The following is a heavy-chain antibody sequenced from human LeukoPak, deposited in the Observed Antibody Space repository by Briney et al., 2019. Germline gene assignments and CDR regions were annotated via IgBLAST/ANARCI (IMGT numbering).Heavy chain of an antibody. CDR2: IIPICGTA. V-gene: IGHV1-69*05. J-gene: IGHJ3*02. Sequence: SSVKVSCKASGGTFSSYAISWVRQAPGQGLEWMGGIIPICGTANYAQKFQGRVAITTDESTSTAYMELSSLRSEDTAVYYCARGEGYSPDAFDIWGQGTMVTVSS. D-gene: IGHD2-15*01. CDR1: GGTFSSYA. CDR3: ARGEGYSPDAFDI.